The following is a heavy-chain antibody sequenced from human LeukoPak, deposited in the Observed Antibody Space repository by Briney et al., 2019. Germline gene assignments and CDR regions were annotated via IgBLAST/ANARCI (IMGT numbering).Heavy chain of an antibody. J-gene: IGHJ5*02. CDR2: IYYSGST. V-gene: IGHV4-31*03. CDR3: ARGVTIFGVVIRGFDP. Sequence: SQTLSLTCTVSGGSISSGGYYWSWIRQHPGKGLEWIGYIYYSGSTYYNPSLKSRVTISVDTSKNQFSLKLSSVTAADTAVYYCARGVTIFGVVIRGFDPWGQGTLVTVSS. CDR1: GGSISSGGYY. D-gene: IGHD3-3*01.